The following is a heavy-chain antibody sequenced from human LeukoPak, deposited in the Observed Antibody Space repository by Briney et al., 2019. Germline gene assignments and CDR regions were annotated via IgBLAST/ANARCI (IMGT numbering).Heavy chain of an antibody. CDR3: ARATTMVRGRYYYYMDV. D-gene: IGHD3-10*01. J-gene: IGHJ6*03. CDR1: GFTVSSNY. Sequence: GGSLRLSCAASGFTVSSNYMSWVRQAPGKGLEWASVIYSGGSTYYADSVKGRITISRDNSKNTLYLQMNSLRAEDTAVYYCARATTMVRGRYYYYMDVWGKGTTVTISS. CDR2: IYSGGST. V-gene: IGHV3-53*01.